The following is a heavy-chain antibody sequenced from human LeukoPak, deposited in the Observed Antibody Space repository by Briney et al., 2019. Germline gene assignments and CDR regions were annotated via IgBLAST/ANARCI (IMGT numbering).Heavy chain of an antibody. J-gene: IGHJ5*02. CDR3: ARVRYDFWSGYDNWFDP. CDR1: GFTFSSYW. D-gene: IGHD3-3*01. Sequence: PGGSLRLPCAASGFTFSSYWMHWVRQAPGKGLVWVSRINSDGSSTSYADSVKSRFTISRDNAKNTLYLQMNSLRAEDTAVYYCARVRYDFWSGYDNWFDPWGQGTLVTVSS. CDR2: INSDGSST. V-gene: IGHV3-74*01.